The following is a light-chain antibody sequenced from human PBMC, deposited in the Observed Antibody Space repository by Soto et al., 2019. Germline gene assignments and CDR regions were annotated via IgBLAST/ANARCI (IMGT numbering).Light chain of an antibody. Sequence: QTVLTQPPSVSGAPGQRVTISCTGSSSNIGAGYDVHWYQQVPGTAPKLLIYGNNNRPSGVPDRFSGSKSGTSASLAITGLQAEDEADYYCQSYDRSLSVHVVFGGGTKLTVL. V-gene: IGLV1-40*01. CDR2: GNN. J-gene: IGLJ2*01. CDR1: SSNIGAGYD. CDR3: QSYDRSLSVHVV.